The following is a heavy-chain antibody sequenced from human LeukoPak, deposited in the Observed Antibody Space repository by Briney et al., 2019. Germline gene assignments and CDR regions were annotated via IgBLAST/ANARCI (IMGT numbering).Heavy chain of an antibody. CDR2: VSGSGDTT. D-gene: IGHD1-26*01. V-gene: IGHV3-23*01. J-gene: IGHJ3*02. Sequence: GGSLRLSCAASGFTFSSYSMNWVRQAPGKGLEWVSVVSGSGDTTHYADSVRGRFTAFRDNSKNTLFLLLDSLRAEDTAVYYCARVRARYSGSQRDSFDIWGQGTMVTVSS. CDR1: GFTFSSYS. CDR3: ARVRARYSGSQRDSFDI.